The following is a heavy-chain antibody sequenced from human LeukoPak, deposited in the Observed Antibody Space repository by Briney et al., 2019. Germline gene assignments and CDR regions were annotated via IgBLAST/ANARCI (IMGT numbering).Heavy chain of an antibody. Sequence: PSETLSLTCAVSGYSISNGYQWAWIRQPPGKTLEWIGSIYHSGSAHYNPSLKSRVTISVDTSNNLFSLRLSSVTAADTAVYYCARDPRWLTPDCTSTSCYENYFDPWGQGTLVTVSS. D-gene: IGHD2-2*01. J-gene: IGHJ5*02. CDR2: IYHSGSA. CDR3: ARDPRWLTPDCTSTSCYENYFDP. V-gene: IGHV4-38-2*02. CDR1: GYSISNGYQ.